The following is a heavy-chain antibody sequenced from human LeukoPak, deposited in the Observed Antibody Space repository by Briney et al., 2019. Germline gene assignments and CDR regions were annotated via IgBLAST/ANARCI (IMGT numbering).Heavy chain of an antibody. J-gene: IGHJ4*02. CDR1: GFTVSSNY. V-gene: IGHV3-66*01. CDR2: IYSGGST. D-gene: IGHD4-17*01. Sequence: GGSLRLSCAASGFTVSSNYMSWVRQAPGKGLEWVSVIYSGGSTYYADSVKGRFTISRDNSKNTLYLQMNSLRAEDTAVYYCARGTTVSDPYLFDYWGQGTLVTVSS. CDR3: ARGTTVSDPYLFDY.